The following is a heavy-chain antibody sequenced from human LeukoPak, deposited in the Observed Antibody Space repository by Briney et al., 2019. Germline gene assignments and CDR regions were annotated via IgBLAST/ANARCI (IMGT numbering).Heavy chain of an antibody. Sequence: SETLSLTCTVSGGSLSSSRYYWGWVRQPPGKGLEWIGSIYYSGSTYYNPSLKSRVTISVDTSKNQFSLKLSSVTAADTAVYYCARHVAAAIDYWGQGTLVTVSS. V-gene: IGHV4-39*01. CDR1: GGSLSSSRYY. CDR2: IYYSGST. J-gene: IGHJ4*02. CDR3: ARHVAAAIDY. D-gene: IGHD6-13*01.